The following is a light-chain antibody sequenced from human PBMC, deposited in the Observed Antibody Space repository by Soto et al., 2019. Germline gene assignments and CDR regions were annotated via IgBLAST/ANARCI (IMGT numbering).Light chain of an antibody. CDR3: AAWGDSLNTWV. CDR2: SDD. V-gene: IGLV1-44*01. CDR1: SSNIGSNA. J-gene: IGLJ3*02. Sequence: QSVLTQPPSASGTPGQRVTISCSGSSSNIGSNAVSWYQHFPVTAPKVLIYSDDQRPSGVPDRFSGSKSGTSASLAISGLRAEDEADYFCAAWGDSLNTWVFGGGTKLTVL.